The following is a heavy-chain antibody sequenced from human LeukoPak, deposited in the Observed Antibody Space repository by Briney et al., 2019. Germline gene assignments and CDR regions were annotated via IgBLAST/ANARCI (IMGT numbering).Heavy chain of an antibody. D-gene: IGHD2-2*01. V-gene: IGHV4-34*01. Sequence: SETLSLTCAVYGGSFSGYYWSWIRQPPGKGLEWIGEINHSGSTNYNPSLKSRVTISVDTSKNQFSLKLSSMTAADTAVYYCARGLGYCSSTSCSYYGMDVWGQGTTVTVSS. CDR2: INHSGST. CDR1: GGSFSGYY. CDR3: ARGLGYCSSTSCSYYGMDV. J-gene: IGHJ6*02.